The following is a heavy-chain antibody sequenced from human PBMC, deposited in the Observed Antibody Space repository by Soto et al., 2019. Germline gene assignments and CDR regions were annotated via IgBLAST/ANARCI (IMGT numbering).Heavy chain of an antibody. CDR1: GGSISSGGYS. J-gene: IGHJ5*02. CDR3: ARDQLEGNWFDP. D-gene: IGHD1-1*01. V-gene: IGHV4-30-2*01. CDR2: IYHSGST. Sequence: QLQLQESGSGLVRPSQTLSLTCAVSGGSISSGGYSWNWIRQPPGKGLEWIGYIYHSGSTLYNPYLKSRLTISVDKSKTQFSLKLTSVTAADTAVYYCARDQLEGNWFDPWGQGTLVTVSS.